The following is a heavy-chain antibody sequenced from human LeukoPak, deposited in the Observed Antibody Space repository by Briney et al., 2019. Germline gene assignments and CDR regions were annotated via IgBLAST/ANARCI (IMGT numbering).Heavy chain of an antibody. CDR1: GFTFSNNE. CDR2: ISSSGITI. J-gene: IGHJ4*02. Sequence: PGGSLRLSCAASGFTFSNNEMNWVRQAPGKGLEWVSYISSSGITIYYADSVKGRFTISRDNAKNSLYLQTNSLRAEDTAVYYCARAPMYYFDYWGQGTLVSVSS. CDR3: ARAPMYYFDY. D-gene: IGHD2-8*01. V-gene: IGHV3-48*03.